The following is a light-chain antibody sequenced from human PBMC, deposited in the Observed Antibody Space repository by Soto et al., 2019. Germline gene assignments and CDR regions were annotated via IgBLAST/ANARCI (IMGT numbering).Light chain of an antibody. CDR2: EVS. J-gene: IGLJ1*01. CDR3: SSYTSSSTYV. V-gene: IGLV2-14*01. CDR1: SSDVGGYNY. Sequence: QSALTQPASVSGSPGQSITISCTGTSSDVGGYNYVSWYQQHPGKAPKLLIYEVSNRPSGVSNRFSGSKSGNTASLTISGLQAEDEADYYCSSYTSSSTYVFGTETKLTVL.